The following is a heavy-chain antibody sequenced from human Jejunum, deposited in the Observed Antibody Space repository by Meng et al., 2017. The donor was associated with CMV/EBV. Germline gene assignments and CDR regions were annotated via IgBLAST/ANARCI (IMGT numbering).Heavy chain of an antibody. CDR3: ATGGGWFDS. CDR2: IKSKTDGGTI. CDR1: GSTNANAW. V-gene: IGHV3-15*07. Sequence: LSWPVSGSTNANAWINWVRQAPGEGLEWVGRIKSKTDGGTIDYAAPVKGRFTISRDDSKNTLYLQMNSLKTEDTAVYYCATGGGWFDSWGQGTLVTVSS. J-gene: IGHJ5*01. D-gene: IGHD1-26*01.